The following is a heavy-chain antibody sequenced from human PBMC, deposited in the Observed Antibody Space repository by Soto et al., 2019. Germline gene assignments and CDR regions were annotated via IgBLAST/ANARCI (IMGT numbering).Heavy chain of an antibody. J-gene: IGHJ6*02. D-gene: IGHD2-21*01. CDR2: IYYSGST. V-gene: IGHV4-59*01. CDR3: ARGGSWGFVVVSPIDGMDV. CDR1: GGSISSYY. Sequence: QVQLQESGPGLVKPSETLSLTCTVSGGSISSYYRSWIRQPPGEGREWIGYIYYSGSTNYNPSLKSRVTISVDTSKNQFSLKLSSVTAADTAVYYCARGGSWGFVVVSPIDGMDVWGQGTTVTVSS.